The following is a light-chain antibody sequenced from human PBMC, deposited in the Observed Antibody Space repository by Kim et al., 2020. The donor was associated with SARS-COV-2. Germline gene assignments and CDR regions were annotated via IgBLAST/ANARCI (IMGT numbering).Light chain of an antibody. CDR1: QRVSTY. CDR3: HQSYRTPQA. V-gene: IGKV1-39*01. J-gene: IGKJ4*01. Sequence: DSVGDRVTITCRASQRVSTYLNWYQHKPGKAPKLVIFTASNLQSGVPSRFRGNGSGTDFTLTINSLQPEDFGTYYCHQSYRTPQAFGGGTKVDIK. CDR2: TAS.